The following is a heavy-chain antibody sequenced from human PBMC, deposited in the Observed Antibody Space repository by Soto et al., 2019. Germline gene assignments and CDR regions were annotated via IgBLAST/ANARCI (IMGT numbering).Heavy chain of an antibody. Sequence: EVLLVESGGALVEPGGSLRLSCVASGFTFRHDWMHWVRQAPGKGLVWVSRINADGTYATYADSVQGRFTISRDNTKNTQFLEMNSLRVEDTAVYYCVRDLRGNNMLRGYWGQGSLVTVSS. J-gene: IGHJ4*02. CDR2: INADGTYA. V-gene: IGHV3-74*03. CDR3: VRDLRGNNMLRGY. CDR1: GFTFRHDW. D-gene: IGHD3-16*01.